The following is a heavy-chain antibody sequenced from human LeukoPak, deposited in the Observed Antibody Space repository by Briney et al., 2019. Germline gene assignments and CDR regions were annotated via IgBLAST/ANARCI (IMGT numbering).Heavy chain of an antibody. J-gene: IGHJ4*02. CDR1: GFTFSSYA. CDR3: ARGPAAAGFFDY. Sequence: GGSLRLSCAASGFTFSSYAMHWVRQAPGKGLEWVAVISNDGSNKYSPDSVKGRFTISRDNSKNTLYLQMDSLRPEDTAVYYCARGPAAAGFFDYWGQGTLVTVTS. V-gene: IGHV3-30*04. D-gene: IGHD6-13*01. CDR2: ISNDGSNK.